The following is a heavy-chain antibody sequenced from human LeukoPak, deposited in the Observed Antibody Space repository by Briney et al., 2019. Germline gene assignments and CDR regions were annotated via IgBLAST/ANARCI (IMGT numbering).Heavy chain of an antibody. V-gene: IGHV3-23*01. CDR1: GFTFSSYA. CDR3: AKRGSYSSRQTYYYYYMDV. D-gene: IGHD6-13*01. J-gene: IGHJ6*03. CDR2: ISGSGGST. Sequence: GGSLRLSCADSGFTFSSYAMSWVRQAPGKGLDWVSAISGSGGSTYYADSVKGRFTISRDNSKNTLYLQMNSLRAEDTAVYYCAKRGSYSSRQTYYYYYMDVWGKGTTVTVSS.